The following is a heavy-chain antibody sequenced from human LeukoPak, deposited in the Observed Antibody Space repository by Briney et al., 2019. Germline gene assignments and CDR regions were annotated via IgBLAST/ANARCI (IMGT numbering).Heavy chain of an antibody. CDR1: GLTFSSYW. CDR2: IKSKTDGGTT. CDR3: TTDPTPEADP. Sequence: GGSLRLSCAASGLTFSSYWMSWVRQAPGKGLEWVGRIKSKTDGGTTDYAAPVKGRFTISRDDSKNTLYLQMNSLKTEDTAVYYCTTDPTPEADPWGQGTLVTVSS. J-gene: IGHJ5*02. V-gene: IGHV3-15*01.